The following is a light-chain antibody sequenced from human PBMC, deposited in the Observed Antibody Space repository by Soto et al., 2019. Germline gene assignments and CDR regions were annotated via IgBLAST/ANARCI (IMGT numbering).Light chain of an antibody. V-gene: IGKV2-28*01. CDR3: VQPLQTPPWT. CDR1: QGLLHSNGHNY. CDR2: LGS. J-gene: IGKJ1*01. Sequence: IVRTQSPVSLPTTPGGPACVSGRSSQGLLHSNGHNYLDWYLQKPGQSPQLLIYLGSNRASGVPDRFSGSGSGTDFALKISRVEADDVGVYYCVQPLQTPPWTFGQGTKVDIK.